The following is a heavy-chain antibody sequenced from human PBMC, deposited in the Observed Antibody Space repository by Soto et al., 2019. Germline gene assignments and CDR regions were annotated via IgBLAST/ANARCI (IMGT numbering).Heavy chain of an antibody. V-gene: IGHV5-51*01. Sequence: GLPQKVSWNVSGYRCTSYCIGCVRQMPRKGLEWMRIIYPGDSDTRYSPSFQGQVTISADKSISTAYLQWSSLKASDTAMYYCARHSLVWCGETPDYGMDVWGQGTTDTVSS. D-gene: IGHD3-10*01. J-gene: IGHJ6*01. CDR2: IYPGDSDT. CDR3: ARHSLVWCGETPDYGMDV. CDR1: GYRCTSYC.